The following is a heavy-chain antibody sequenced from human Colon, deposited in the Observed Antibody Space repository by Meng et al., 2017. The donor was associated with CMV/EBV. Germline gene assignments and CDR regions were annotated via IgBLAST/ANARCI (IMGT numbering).Heavy chain of an antibody. CDR3: AKDGACSSSSCQTPLDY. V-gene: IGHV3-23*01. CDR1: GFTFSSYA. Sequence: GGSLRLSCAASGFTFSSYAMSWVRQAPGKGLEWVSVMSGSGGSTNYADSVKGRFTISRDNSKSTLYLQTNSLRAEDTAIYYCAKDGACSSSSCQTPLDYWGQGTLVTVSS. CDR2: MSGSGGST. D-gene: IGHD2-2*01. J-gene: IGHJ4*02.